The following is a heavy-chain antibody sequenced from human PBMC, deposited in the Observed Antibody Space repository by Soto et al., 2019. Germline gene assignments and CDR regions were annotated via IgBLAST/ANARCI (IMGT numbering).Heavy chain of an antibody. D-gene: IGHD2-21*01. V-gene: IGHV3-23*01. CDR2: IGYGGGTTT. CDR1: GFTFSTYS. CDR3: ATKLGGDCPFDY. Sequence: EVQLLESGGGLVQPGGSLRLSCAASGFTFSTYSMNWVRQAPGKGLEWVSVIGYGGGTTTYYADSVKGRFTISSDNSKNTLYLQMENLRAEDTAIYYCATKLGGDCPFDYWGQGSLVTVSS. J-gene: IGHJ4*02.